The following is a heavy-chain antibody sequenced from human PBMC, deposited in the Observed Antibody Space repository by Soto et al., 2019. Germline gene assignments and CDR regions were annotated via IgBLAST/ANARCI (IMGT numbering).Heavy chain of an antibody. CDR3: AKDWVLGTIIYYFDY. CDR2: ISGSGGGA. CDR1: GFTFGTYA. J-gene: IGHJ4*01. D-gene: IGHD1-1*01. Sequence: GGSLRLSCAASGFTFGTYAMSWVRQAPGKGLEWVSGISGSGGGAFYADSVKGRFTVSRDNSKNILYLQMNSLRVEDTAVYYCAKDWVLGTIIYYFDYWGQEPWSPSP. V-gene: IGHV3-23*01.